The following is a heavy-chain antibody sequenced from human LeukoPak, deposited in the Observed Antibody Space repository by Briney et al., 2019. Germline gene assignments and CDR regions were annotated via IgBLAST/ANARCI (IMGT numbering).Heavy chain of an antibody. V-gene: IGHV4-34*09. CDR3: VRIFGVAVIDY. CDR2: IYYSGST. Sequence: PSETLSLTCAVYGGSFSGYYWSWIRQPPGKGLEWIGYIYYSGSTYYNPSLKSRVTISVDTSKNQFSLKLSSVTAADTAVYYCVRIFGVAVIDYWGQGTLVTVSP. J-gene: IGHJ4*02. CDR1: GGSFSGYY. D-gene: IGHD3-3*01.